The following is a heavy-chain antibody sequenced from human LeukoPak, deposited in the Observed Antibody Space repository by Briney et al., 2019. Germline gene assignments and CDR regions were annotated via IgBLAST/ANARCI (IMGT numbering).Heavy chain of an antibody. CDR2: INHSGST. CDR1: GGSFSGYY. Sequence: KPSETLSLTCAVYGGSFSGYYWSWLRQPPGKGLEWIGEINHSGSTNYNPSLKSRVTISVDTSKNQFSLKLSSVTAADTAVYYCARVRKWELLDYWGQGTLVTVSS. CDR3: ARVRKWELLDY. D-gene: IGHD1-26*01. V-gene: IGHV4-34*01. J-gene: IGHJ4*02.